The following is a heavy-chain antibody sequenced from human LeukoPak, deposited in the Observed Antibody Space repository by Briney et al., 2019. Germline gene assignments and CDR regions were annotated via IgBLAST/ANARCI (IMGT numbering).Heavy chain of an antibody. Sequence: PGGSLRLSCVASGFRFGSFYMSWVHQAPGKGLEWVAQINQDGSGTFYVDSVRGRFTISRDNAETSAFLQMDSLTAEDTAVYYCVREQWYRLDYWGQGTLVTVSS. CDR1: GFRFGSFY. CDR2: INQDGSGT. CDR3: VREQWYRLDY. V-gene: IGHV3-7*01. D-gene: IGHD6-19*01. J-gene: IGHJ4*02.